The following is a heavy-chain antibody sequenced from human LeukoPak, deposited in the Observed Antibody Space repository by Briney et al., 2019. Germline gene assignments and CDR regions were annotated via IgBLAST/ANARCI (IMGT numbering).Heavy chain of an antibody. V-gene: IGHV3-30*04. Sequence: GRSLRLSCAASGFNFKTYSMHWVRQAPGKGLEWVAVITYDGSNKYYADSVKGRVTISRDNSKKTLYLQMDNLIGEDTAVYYCAREDRYGATYYLVYWGQGTLVTVSS. CDR3: AREDRYGATYYLVY. D-gene: IGHD4/OR15-4a*01. CDR2: ITYDGSNK. J-gene: IGHJ4*02. CDR1: GFNFKTYS.